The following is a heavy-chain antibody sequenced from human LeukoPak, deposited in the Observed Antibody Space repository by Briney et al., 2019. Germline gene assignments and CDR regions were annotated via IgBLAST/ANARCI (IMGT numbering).Heavy chain of an antibody. CDR1: GYTFTSYG. CDR3: ARDPMYYYDSSGYYKTTDY. CDR2: ISAYNVNT. Sequence: ASVKVSCKASGYTFTSYGISWVRQAPGQGLEWMGWISAYNVNTNYAQKLQGRVTMTTDTSTSTAYMELRSLRSDDTAVYYCARDPMYYYDSSGYYKTTDYWGQGTLVTVSS. V-gene: IGHV1-18*01. J-gene: IGHJ4*02. D-gene: IGHD3-22*01.